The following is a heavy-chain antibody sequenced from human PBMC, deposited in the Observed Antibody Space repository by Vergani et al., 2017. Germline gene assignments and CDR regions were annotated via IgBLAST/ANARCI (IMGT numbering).Heavy chain of an antibody. Sequence: QLQLQESGPGLVKPSETLSLTCTVSGGSISSSSYYWGWIRQPPGKGLEWIGSIYYSGSTYYNPSLKSRVTISVDTSKNQFSLKLSSVTAADTAVYYCAISPEVEMATIEGAFDIWGQGTMVTVSS. CDR3: AISPEVEMATIEGAFDI. J-gene: IGHJ3*02. D-gene: IGHD5-24*01. V-gene: IGHV4-39*01. CDR2: IYYSGST. CDR1: GGSISSSSYY.